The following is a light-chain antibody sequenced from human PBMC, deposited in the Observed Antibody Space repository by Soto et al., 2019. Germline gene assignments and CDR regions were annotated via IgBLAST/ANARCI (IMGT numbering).Light chain of an antibody. Sequence: DIQMTQFPSPLFASVGAGVTIICRPSQGIGNRLAWFQQKSGEAPNLLIHKASSLESGVPSRFSGSGSGTEFTLTISSLQPDDFATYYCQQYNTYSWTFGQGTKVEIK. J-gene: IGKJ1*01. CDR3: QQYNTYSWT. CDR2: KAS. CDR1: QGIGNR. V-gene: IGKV1-5*03.